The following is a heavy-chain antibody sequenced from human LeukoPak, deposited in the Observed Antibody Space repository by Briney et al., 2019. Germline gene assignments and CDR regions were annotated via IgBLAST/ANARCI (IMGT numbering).Heavy chain of an antibody. V-gene: IGHV1-18*01. D-gene: IGHD5-24*01. CDR1: GYTFTSYG. J-gene: IGHJ4*02. CDR3: ARVRRRSVEMATQPKSYYFDY. CDR2: ISAYNGNT. Sequence: ASVKVSCKASGYTFTSYGISWVRQAPGQGLEWMGWISAYNGNTNYAQKLQGRVTMTTDTSTSTAYMELRSLRSDDTAVYYCARVRRRSVEMATQPKSYYFDYWGQGTLVTVSS.